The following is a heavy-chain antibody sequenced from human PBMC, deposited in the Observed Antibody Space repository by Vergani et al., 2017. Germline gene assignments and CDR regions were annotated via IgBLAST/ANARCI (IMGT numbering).Heavy chain of an antibody. J-gene: IGHJ6*02. Sequence: EVRLVDSGGGLVQPGGSLRLSCAASGFSVSDNYVSWVRQAPGKGLEWVSILYVVGTSDYADSVKGRFTVSRDISKNTLHLQLNSLRVEDTAVYFCSYGMDVWGQGTTVTVSS. CDR2: LYVVGTS. CDR3: SYGMDV. V-gene: IGHV3-66*01. CDR1: GFSVSDNY.